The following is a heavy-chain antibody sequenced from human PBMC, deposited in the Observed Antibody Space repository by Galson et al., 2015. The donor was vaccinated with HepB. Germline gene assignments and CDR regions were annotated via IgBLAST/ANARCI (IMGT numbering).Heavy chain of an antibody. J-gene: IGHJ4*02. CDR3: ARGGLATIGGTTFDY. CDR2: ISGYDVNV. CDR1: GYTFSRFS. D-gene: IGHD5-24*01. Sequence: SVKVSCKASGYTFSRFSIRGLRQAPGQGLEWMGWISGYDVNVRYAQKFQGRFTMTTDTSTSTAHLDLRTLRSDDSAVYYCARGGLATIGGTTFDYWGQGTLVTFSS. V-gene: IGHV1-18*01.